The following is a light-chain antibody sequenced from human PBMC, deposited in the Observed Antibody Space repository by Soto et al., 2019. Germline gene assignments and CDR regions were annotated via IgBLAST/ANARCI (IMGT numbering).Light chain of an antibody. CDR3: SSYAGSNDVVV. CDR1: SSDVGGYNY. J-gene: IGLJ2*01. V-gene: IGLV2-8*01. CDR2: EVS. Sequence: QSALTQPPSASGSPGQSVTISCTGTSSDVGGYNYVSWHQQHPGKAPKLMIYEVSKRPSGVPDRFSGSKSGNAASLTVAGLQPGDEADYYCSSYAGSNDVVVFGGGTKLTVL.